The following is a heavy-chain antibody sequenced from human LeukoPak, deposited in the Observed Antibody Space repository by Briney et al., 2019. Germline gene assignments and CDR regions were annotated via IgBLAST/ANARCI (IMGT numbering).Heavy chain of an antibody. CDR2: IKSKTDGGTT. D-gene: IGHD4-17*01. V-gene: IGHV3-15*01. Sequence: PGGSLRLSCAASGFTFSNAWMSWVRQAPGKGLEWVGRIKSKTDGGTTDYAAPVKGRFTISRDDSKNTLYLQMNSLKTEDTAVYYCTTEPLRLVYYGDYGTTSQENDYWGQGTLVTVSS. CDR3: TTEPLRLVYYGDYGTTSQENDY. CDR1: GFTFSNAW. J-gene: IGHJ4*02.